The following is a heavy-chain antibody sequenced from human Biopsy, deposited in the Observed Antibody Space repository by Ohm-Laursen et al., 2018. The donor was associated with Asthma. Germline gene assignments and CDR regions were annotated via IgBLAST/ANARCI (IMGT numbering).Heavy chain of an antibody. Sequence: SLRLSCAASGFTFSSYAMSWVRQAPGKGLEWVSAISGSGGSTYYADSVKGRFTISGDNSKNTLYLQMNSLRAEDTAVYYCASQSSGPDFWSGYYYFDYWGQGTLVTVSS. CDR2: ISGSGGST. CDR1: GFTFSSYA. V-gene: IGHV3-23*01. D-gene: IGHD3-3*01. J-gene: IGHJ4*02. CDR3: ASQSSGPDFWSGYYYFDY.